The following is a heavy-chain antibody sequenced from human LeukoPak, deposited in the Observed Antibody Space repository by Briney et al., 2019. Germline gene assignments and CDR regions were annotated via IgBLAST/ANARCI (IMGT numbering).Heavy chain of an antibody. CDR1: GFTFDDYA. CDR3: AKSSDYGDYGGYFDY. D-gene: IGHD4-17*01. V-gene: IGHV3-9*01. J-gene: IGHJ4*02. CDR2: ISWNGGSI. Sequence: GGSLRLSCAASGFTFDDYAMRWVRQAPGKGLEWVSGISWNGGSIGYADSVKGRFTISRDNAKNSLYLQMNSLRAEDTALYYCAKSSDYGDYGGYFDYWGQGTLVTVSS.